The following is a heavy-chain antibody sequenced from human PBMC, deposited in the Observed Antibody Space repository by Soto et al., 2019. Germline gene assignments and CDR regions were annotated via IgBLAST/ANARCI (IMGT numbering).Heavy chain of an antibody. Sequence: SETLSLTCTVSGGSISGYYWSWIRQPPGEGLEWIGNVHYSGSTNYNPSLKSRITISADTSKNQFSLNLSSVTAADTAIYYCSRGLDPGYSDYWGKGNLVTVSS. J-gene: IGHJ4*02. CDR1: GGSISGYY. V-gene: IGHV4-59*01. CDR2: VHYSGST. CDR3: SRGLDPGYSDY.